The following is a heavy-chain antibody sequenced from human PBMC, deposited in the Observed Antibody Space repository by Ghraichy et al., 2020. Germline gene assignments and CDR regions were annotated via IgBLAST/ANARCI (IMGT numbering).Heavy chain of an antibody. V-gene: IGHV3-23*01. D-gene: IGHD5-18*01. CDR3: AKVRGYGYSFDY. J-gene: IGHJ4*02. Sequence: GESLNISCAASGFTFSSYAMSWVRQAPGKGLEWVSAISGSGGSTYYADSVKGRFTISRDNSKNTLYLQMNSLRAEDTAVYYCAKVRGYGYSFDYWGQGTLVTVSS. CDR1: GFTFSSYA. CDR2: ISGSGGST.